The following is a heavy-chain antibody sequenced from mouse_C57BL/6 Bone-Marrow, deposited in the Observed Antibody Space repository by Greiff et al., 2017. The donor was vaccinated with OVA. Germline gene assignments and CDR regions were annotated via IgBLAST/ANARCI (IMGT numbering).Heavy chain of an antibody. J-gene: IGHJ3*01. D-gene: IGHD2-4*01. CDR1: GYTFTSYG. CDR2: IYPRSGNT. CDR3: ARSPYDYEEAWFAY. V-gene: IGHV1-81*01. Sequence: QVQLQQSGAELARPGASVKLSCKASGYTFTSYGISWVKQRTGQGLEWIGEIYPRSGNTYYNEKFKGKATLTADKSSSTAYMELRSLTSEDSAVYFCARSPYDYEEAWFAYWGQGTLVTVSA.